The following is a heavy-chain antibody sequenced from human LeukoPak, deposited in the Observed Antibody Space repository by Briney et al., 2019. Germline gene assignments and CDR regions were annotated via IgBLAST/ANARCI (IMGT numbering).Heavy chain of an antibody. J-gene: IGHJ4*02. CDR3: ARDPHLNLIAAAGSVQHVQYSPY. Sequence: GGSLRLSCAASGFTFSSYSMNWVRQAPGKGLEWVSSISSSSSYIYYADSVKGRFTISRDNAKNSLYLQMNSLRAEDTAVYYCARDPHLNLIAAAGSVQHVQYSPYWGQGTLVTVSS. CDR1: GFTFSSYS. CDR2: ISSSSSYI. D-gene: IGHD6-13*01. V-gene: IGHV3-21*01.